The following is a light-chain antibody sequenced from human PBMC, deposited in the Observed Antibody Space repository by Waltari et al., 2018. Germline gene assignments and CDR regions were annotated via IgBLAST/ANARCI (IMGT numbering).Light chain of an antibody. CDR2: AAS. Sequence: EVVMTQSPATLSASPGESATLSCRASQYVNIHLDWYQHKPGQAPRLLIYAASTRASGVPARFSGSGAGTDFTLTISSLQSEDSAVYYCQQYNDWPRTFGLGTKVEIK. J-gene: IGKJ1*01. CDR1: QYVNIH. CDR3: QQYNDWPRT. V-gene: IGKV3-15*01.